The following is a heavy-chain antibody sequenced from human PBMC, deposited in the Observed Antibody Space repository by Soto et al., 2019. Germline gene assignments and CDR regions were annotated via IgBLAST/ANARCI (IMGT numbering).Heavy chain of an antibody. D-gene: IGHD3-9*01. Sequence: QVLLQDSGPGLVKPSETLSLSCTVSGGSISGYYWSWIRQPPGKGLEWIGYINYSGSTHYNPSLESRVTISVDTSKKPFSLNLGSVTAADTAVYYCARYFAWPSGFDLWGQGTMVTVSS. CDR2: INYSGST. CDR1: GGSISGYY. CDR3: ARYFAWPSGFDL. V-gene: IGHV4-59*01. J-gene: IGHJ3*01.